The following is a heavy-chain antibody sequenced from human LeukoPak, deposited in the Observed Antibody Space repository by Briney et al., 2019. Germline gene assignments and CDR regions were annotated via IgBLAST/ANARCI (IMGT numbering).Heavy chain of an antibody. CDR2: ILHTGST. D-gene: IGHD3-16*01. Sequence: SETLSLTCAVSGYSISAGYFWGWIRQSPGQGLEWIGSILHTGSTSYNPSFKSRVTLSVDTSKNEFSLKLTSVTATDTAIYYCASPRGTYIDYWGQGTPVTVSS. V-gene: IGHV4-38-2*01. CDR1: GYSISAGYF. J-gene: IGHJ4*02. CDR3: ASPRGTYIDY.